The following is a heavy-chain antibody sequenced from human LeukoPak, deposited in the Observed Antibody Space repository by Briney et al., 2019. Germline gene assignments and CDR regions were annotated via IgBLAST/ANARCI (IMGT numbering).Heavy chain of an antibody. CDR1: GFTFSGYY. J-gene: IGHJ4*02. CDR2: INHSGST. CDR3: AVPRIAARILDY. D-gene: IGHD6-6*01. V-gene: IGHV4-34*08. Sequence: GSLRLSCAASGFTFSGYYWSWIRQPPGKGLEWIGEINHSGSTNYNPSLKSRVTISVDTSKNQFSLKLSSVTAADTAVYYCAVPRIAARILDYWGQGTLVTVSS.